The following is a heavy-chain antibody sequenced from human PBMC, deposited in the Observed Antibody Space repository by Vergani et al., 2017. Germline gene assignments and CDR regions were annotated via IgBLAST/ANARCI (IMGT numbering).Heavy chain of an antibody. CDR2: IYLDDDK. J-gene: IGHJ6*03. V-gene: IGHV2-5*02. D-gene: IGHD3-10*01. CDR3: AHSYGSGRESYYYYSYYYMDV. Sequence: QITLKDSGPTLVKPTQTLTLTCTFSVFSLSTSGVGVGWIRQPPRKALEWLAPIYLDDDKRYSPSLKSRLTITKDTYKNQVVLTMTNMDPVDTATYYFAHSYGSGRESYYYYSYYYMDVWGKGTTVTVSS. CDR1: VFSLSTSGVG.